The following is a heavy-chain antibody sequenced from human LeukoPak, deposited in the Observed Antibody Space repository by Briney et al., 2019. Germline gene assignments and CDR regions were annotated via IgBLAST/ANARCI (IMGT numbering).Heavy chain of an antibody. D-gene: IGHD6-19*01. Sequence: SETLSLTCAVYGGSFSGYYWSWIRQPPGKGLEWIGEINHSGSANYNPSLKSRVTISVDTSKNQFSLKLSSVTAADTAVYYCARKSEYSSGWYFYYGGQGTLVTVSS. V-gene: IGHV4-34*01. CDR3: ARKSEYSSGWYFYY. CDR2: INHSGSA. CDR1: GGSFSGYY. J-gene: IGHJ4*02.